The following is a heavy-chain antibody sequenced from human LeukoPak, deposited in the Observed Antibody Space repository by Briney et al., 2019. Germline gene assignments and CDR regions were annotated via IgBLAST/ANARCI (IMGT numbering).Heavy chain of an antibody. V-gene: IGHV3-23*01. CDR1: GFTFSSYG. CDR2: ISGSGGST. CDR3: AKASGFGYSGYDQHGRPPDY. Sequence: PGGSLRLSCAASGFTFSSYGMSWVRQAPGKGLEWVSAISGSGGSTYYADSVKGRFTISRDNSKNTLYLQMNSLRAEDTAVYYCAKASGFGYSGYDQHGRPPDYWGQGTLVTVSS. D-gene: IGHD5-12*01. J-gene: IGHJ4*02.